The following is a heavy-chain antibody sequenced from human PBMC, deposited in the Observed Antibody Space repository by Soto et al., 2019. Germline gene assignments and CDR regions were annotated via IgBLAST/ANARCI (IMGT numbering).Heavy chain of an antibody. Sequence: QVQLVQSGAEVKKPGSSVKVSCKASGGTFSSYAISWVRQAPGQGLEWMGVIIHIFGTANYAQKFQGRVTITADESTSTADIELSSRRSADTAVYYCARSGGVVPAAMLATPSDYYYYGMDVWGQGTTVTVSS. D-gene: IGHD2-2*01. J-gene: IGHJ6*02. V-gene: IGHV1-69*01. CDR2: IIHIFGTA. CDR1: GGTFSSYA. CDR3: ARSGGVVPAAMLATPSDYYYYGMDV.